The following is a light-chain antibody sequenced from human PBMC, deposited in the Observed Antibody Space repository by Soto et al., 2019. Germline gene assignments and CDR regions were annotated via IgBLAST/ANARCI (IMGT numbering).Light chain of an antibody. CDR1: SSDVGSYNH. CDR2: EVT. CDR3: ISYTGSSTYYV. Sequence: QSVLTQPASVSGSPGQSITISCSGTSSDVGSYNHVAWYQQFPGKTPKLIIYEVTYRPSGVSHRFSASKSGNTASLTISGLQAEDEADSYCISYTGSSTYYVFGNGTKVTVL. V-gene: IGLV2-14*01. J-gene: IGLJ1*01.